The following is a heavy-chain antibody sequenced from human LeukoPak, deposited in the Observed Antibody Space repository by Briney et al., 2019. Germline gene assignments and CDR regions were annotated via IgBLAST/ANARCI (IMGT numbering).Heavy chain of an antibody. CDR2: INPSDGST. CDR3: ARVAYYDSSVYSFDY. J-gene: IGHJ4*02. V-gene: IGHV1-46*01. CDR1: GYTFTSYY. Sequence: GASVKVSCKASGYTFTSYYIHWVRQAPGQGLEWMGIINPSDGSTSYAQNFQGSVTMTRDTSTSTLYMELSSLRSEDTAVYFCARVAYYDSSVYSFDYWGQGTLVTVSS. D-gene: IGHD3-22*01.